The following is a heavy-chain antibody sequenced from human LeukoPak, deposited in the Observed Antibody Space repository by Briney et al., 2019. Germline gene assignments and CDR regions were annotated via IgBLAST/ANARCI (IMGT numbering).Heavy chain of an antibody. D-gene: IGHD4-11*01. J-gene: IGHJ6*02. CDR2: ISGSGGST. V-gene: IGHV3-23*01. CDR3: AREGDYSTDDYYYGMDV. Sequence: GGSLRLSCAASGITFSSYPMTWVRQAPGKGLEWVSTISGSGGSTYYADSVKGRFTISRDNAKNTLSLQMSSLRAEDTAVYYCAREGDYSTDDYYYGMDVWGQGTTVTVSS. CDR1: GITFSSYP.